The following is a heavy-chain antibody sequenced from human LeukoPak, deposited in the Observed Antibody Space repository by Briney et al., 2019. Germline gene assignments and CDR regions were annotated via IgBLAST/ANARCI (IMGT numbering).Heavy chain of an antibody. Sequence: QLGASLRLSCAASGFTFSNYAMSWVRQAPGKGLEWVSAVSGRDTSTYYTDSVKGRFTISRDNSKNTLYLQMNSLSAEDTAIYYCAKWGDYDVLTGYYDSDYWGQGTLVTVSS. D-gene: IGHD3-9*01. CDR1: GFTFSNYA. CDR3: AKWGDYDVLTGYYDSDY. J-gene: IGHJ4*02. CDR2: VSGRDTST. V-gene: IGHV3-23*01.